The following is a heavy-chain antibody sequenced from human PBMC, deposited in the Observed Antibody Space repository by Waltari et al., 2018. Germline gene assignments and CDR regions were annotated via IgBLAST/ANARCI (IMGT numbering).Heavy chain of an antibody. CDR1: GGTFGSYA. V-gene: IGHV1-69*13. CDR2: IKPVLGTT. Sequence: QVQLVQSGSELKKPGSSVKVPCKASGGTFGSYAVSWVRQAPGQGLELVGGIKPVLGTTSYAQKFQDRVTLIADDSSSTVYMELSSLKSDDTAVYYCARDRHFSDGGAYYESGLWGRGTLVTVSS. J-gene: IGHJ2*01. CDR3: ARDRHFSDGGAYYESGL. D-gene: IGHD2-21*01.